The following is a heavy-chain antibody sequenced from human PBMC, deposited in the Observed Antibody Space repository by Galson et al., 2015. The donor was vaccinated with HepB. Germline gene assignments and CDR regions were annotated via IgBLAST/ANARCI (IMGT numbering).Heavy chain of an antibody. CDR1: GFTFSSYA. J-gene: IGHJ6*02. V-gene: IGHV3-23*01. D-gene: IGHD2-8*01. CDR2: ISGSGGST. CDR3: TRDGVSYYYYGMDV. Sequence: SLRLSCAASGFTFSSYAMSWVRQAPGKGLEWVSAISGSGGSTYYADSVKGRFTISRDNSKNTLYLQMNSLRAEDTAVYYCTRDGVSYYYYGMDVWGQGTTVTVSS.